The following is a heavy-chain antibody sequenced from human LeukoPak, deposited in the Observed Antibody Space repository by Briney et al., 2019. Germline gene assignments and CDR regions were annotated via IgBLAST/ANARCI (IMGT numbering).Heavy chain of an antibody. D-gene: IGHD1-26*01. Sequence: GRSLRLSCAASGFTFDDYAMHWVRQAPGKGLEWVAVISYDGSNKYYADSVKGRFTISRDNSKNTLYLQMNSLRAEDTAVYYCAGIVGAVGAFDIWGQGTMVTVSS. CDR2: ISYDGSNK. J-gene: IGHJ3*02. CDR1: GFTFDDYA. V-gene: IGHV3-30*03. CDR3: AGIVGAVGAFDI.